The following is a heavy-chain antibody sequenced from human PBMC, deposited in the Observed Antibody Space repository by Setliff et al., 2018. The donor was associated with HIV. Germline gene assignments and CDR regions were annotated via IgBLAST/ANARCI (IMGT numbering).Heavy chain of an antibody. CDR3: ARLDTIMLYSDC. CDR1: HYSINSEYY. CDR2: IYQSGST. J-gene: IGHJ4*02. Sequence: SETLSLTCTVSHYSINSEYYWGWFRQPPGKGLEYIGSIYQSGSTYCSPSLKSRVSMSIDTSKDQFSLRLKSLTASGTAVYYCARLDTIMLYSDCWGQGTLVTV. D-gene: IGHD3-16*01. V-gene: IGHV4-38-2*02.